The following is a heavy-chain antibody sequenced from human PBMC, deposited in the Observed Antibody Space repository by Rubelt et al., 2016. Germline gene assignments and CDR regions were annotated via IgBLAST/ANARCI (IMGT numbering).Heavy chain of an antibody. CDR2: IYYGGRT. Sequence: QVQLQESGPGLVKPSETLSLTCTVSGGSISSYYWNWIRQSPGKGLEWIGNIYYGGRTNYTPSLKSRVTMSVDTSTNQCSLKLSSVTAADTAVYYCARVGTFYFDTDLWGLGTMVTVSS. CDR3: ARVGTFYFDTDL. CDR1: GGSISSYY. D-gene: IGHD3-22*01. V-gene: IGHV4-59*01. J-gene: IGHJ3*01.